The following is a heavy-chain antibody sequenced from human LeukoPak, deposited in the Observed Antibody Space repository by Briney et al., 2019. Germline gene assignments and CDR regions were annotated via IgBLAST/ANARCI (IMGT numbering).Heavy chain of an antibody. CDR3: ARGFYYDSSGFV. CDR2: INHSGST. D-gene: IGHD3-22*01. Sequence: PSETLSLTCAVYGGSFSGYYWGWIRQPPGKGLEWIGEINHSGSTNYNPSLKSRVTISVDTSKNQFSLKLSSVTAADTAVYYCARGFYYDSSGFVWGQGTLVTVSS. V-gene: IGHV4-34*01. J-gene: IGHJ4*02. CDR1: GGSFSGYY.